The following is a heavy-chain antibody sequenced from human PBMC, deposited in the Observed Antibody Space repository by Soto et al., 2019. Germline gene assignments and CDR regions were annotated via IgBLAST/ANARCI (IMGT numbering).Heavy chain of an antibody. V-gene: IGHV1-2*02. D-gene: IGHD3-22*01. CDR2: INPNSGGT. J-gene: IGHJ4*02. Sequence: SVKVSCKASGYTFTGYYMHWVRQAPGQGLEWMGWINPNSGGTNYAQKFQGRVTMTRDTSISTAYMELSRLRSDDTAVYYCAREFAYYYDSSGSLWGQGTLVTVSS. CDR3: AREFAYYYDSSGSL. CDR1: GYTFTGYY.